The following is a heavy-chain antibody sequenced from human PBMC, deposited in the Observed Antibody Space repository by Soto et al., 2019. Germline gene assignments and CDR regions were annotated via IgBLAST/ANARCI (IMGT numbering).Heavy chain of an antibody. CDR2: IKQDGSEK. D-gene: IGHD3-3*01. CDR1: GFTFSSYW. V-gene: IGHV3-7*01. J-gene: IGHJ4*02. CDR3: ARGRYNYDFWSGYILYFDY. Sequence: GGSLRLSCAASGFTFSSYWMSWVRQAPGKGLEWVANIKQDGSEKYYVDSVKGRFTISRDNAKNSLYLQMNSLRAEDTAVYYCARGRYNYDFWSGYILYFDYWGQGTLVTVSS.